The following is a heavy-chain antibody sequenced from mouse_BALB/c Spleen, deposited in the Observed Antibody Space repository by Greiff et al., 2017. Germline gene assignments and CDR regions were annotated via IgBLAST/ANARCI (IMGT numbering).Heavy chain of an antibody. V-gene: IGHV1S137*01. CDR2: ISTYYGDA. Sequence: VQLQQSGAELVRPGVSVKISCKGSGYTFTDYAMHWVKQSHAKSLEWIGVISTYYGDASYNQKFKGKATMTVDKSSSTAYMELARLTSEDSAIYYCARTGTATFFDYWGQGTTRTVSS. J-gene: IGHJ2*01. CDR1: GYTFTDYA. D-gene: IGHD1-2*01. CDR3: ARTGTATFFDY.